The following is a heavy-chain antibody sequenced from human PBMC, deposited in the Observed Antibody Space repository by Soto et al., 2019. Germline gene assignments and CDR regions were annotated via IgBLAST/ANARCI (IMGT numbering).Heavy chain of an antibody. D-gene: IGHD4-17*01. J-gene: IGHJ4*02. CDR1: RFTFSNYD. Sequence: DVQLVESGGGLVKPGGSLRLSCAASRFTFSNYDMNWVRQAPGKGLEWVSSISISSDYIYYADSVKGRLSISRDNAQNSLYMLMNSLRAEDTAIYYCARDYGDYRTDHWGQGILVTVSS. V-gene: IGHV3-21*01. CDR3: ARDYGDYRTDH. CDR2: ISISSDYI.